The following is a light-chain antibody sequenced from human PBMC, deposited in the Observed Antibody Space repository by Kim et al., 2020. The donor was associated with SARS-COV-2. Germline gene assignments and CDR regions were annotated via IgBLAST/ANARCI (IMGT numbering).Light chain of an antibody. CDR2: DAS. V-gene: IGKV1-33*01. J-gene: IGKJ3*01. CDR1: QDISNY. CDR3: QQYDNLPLT. Sequence: DIQMTQSPSSLSASEGDRVTITCQASQDISNYLNWYQQKPGKAPKPLIYDASNLETGVPSRFSGSGSATDFTFTISSLQPEDIGTYYCQQYDNLPLTFGPGTKVDIK.